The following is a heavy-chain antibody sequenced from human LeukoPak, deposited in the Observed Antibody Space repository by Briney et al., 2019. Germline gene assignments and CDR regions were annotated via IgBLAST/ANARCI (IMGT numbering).Heavy chain of an antibody. CDR1: GGSISSYY. CDR2: IYYSGST. D-gene: IGHD6-19*01. V-gene: IGHV4-59*08. J-gene: IGHJ6*03. Sequence: SETLSLTCTVSGGSISSYYWSWIRQPPGKGLEWVGYIYYSGSTNYNPSHKSRVTISVDTSKTQFSLKLSSVTAADTAVYYCARSCLSSGWYMDVWGQGTPVTVSS. CDR3: ARSCLSSGWYMDV.